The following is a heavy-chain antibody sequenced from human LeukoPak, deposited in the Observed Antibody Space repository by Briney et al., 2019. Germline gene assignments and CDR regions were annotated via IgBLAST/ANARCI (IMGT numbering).Heavy chain of an antibody. V-gene: IGHV4-34*01. J-gene: IGHJ5*02. CDR2: INHSGST. Sequence: SETLSLTCAVYGGSFSGYYWSWIRQPPGKGLEWIGEINHSGSTNYNPSLRSRVTISVDTSKNQFSLRLSSVTAADTAVYYCAFSSSVVSPDWFDPWGQGILVTVSS. D-gene: IGHD2/OR15-2a*01. CDR3: AFSSSVVSPDWFDP. CDR1: GGSFSGYY.